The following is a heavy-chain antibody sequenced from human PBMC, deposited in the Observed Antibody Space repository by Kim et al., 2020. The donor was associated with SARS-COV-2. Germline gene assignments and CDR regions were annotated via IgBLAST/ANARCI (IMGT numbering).Heavy chain of an antibody. CDR3: ARLRMITFGGVIVIIDY. CDR2: IDPSDSYT. CDR1: GYSFTSYW. J-gene: IGHJ4*02. V-gene: IGHV5-10-1*01. Sequence: GESLKISCKGSGYSFTSYWISWVRQMPGKGLEWMGRIDPSDSYTNYSPSFQGHVTISADKSISTAYLQWSSLKASDTAMYYCARLRMITFGGVIVIIDYWGQGTLVTVSS. D-gene: IGHD3-16*02.